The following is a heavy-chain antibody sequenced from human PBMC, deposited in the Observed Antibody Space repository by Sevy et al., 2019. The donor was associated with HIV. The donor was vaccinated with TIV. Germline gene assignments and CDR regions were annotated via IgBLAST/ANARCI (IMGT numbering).Heavy chain of an antibody. D-gene: IGHD3-22*01. CDR2: INSDGGST. CDR3: VKAVNYYDSSVHPGHFEY. J-gene: IGHJ4*02. CDR1: GVTFSSYG. Sequence: GGSLRLSCSASGVTFSSYGMHWVRQAPGKGLQYVSGINSDGGSTYYADSVKGRFIISRDNSKKMVYLQMSSLRLDDTAVYYCVKAVNYYDSSVHPGHFEYWGQGTLVTVSS. V-gene: IGHV3-64D*06.